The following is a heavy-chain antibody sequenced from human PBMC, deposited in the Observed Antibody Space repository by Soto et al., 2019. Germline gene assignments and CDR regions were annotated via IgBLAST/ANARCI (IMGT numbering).Heavy chain of an antibody. CDR1: GGTFSSYA. J-gene: IGHJ6*02. D-gene: IGHD3-10*01. CDR3: ARHGYSYGSGSWNGMDV. Sequence: QVQLVQSGAEVKKPGSSVKVSCKASGGTFSSYAISWVRQAPGQGLEWMGGIIPIFGTANYAQKFQGRVTITADESTSTSYMDLSSLRSEDTAVYYCARHGYSYGSGSWNGMDVWGQGTTVTVSS. V-gene: IGHV1-69*01. CDR2: IIPIFGTA.